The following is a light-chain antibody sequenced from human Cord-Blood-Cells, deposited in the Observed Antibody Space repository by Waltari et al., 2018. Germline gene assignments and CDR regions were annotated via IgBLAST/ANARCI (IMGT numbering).Light chain of an antibody. CDR2: KNS. CDR1: AFPKQY. V-gene: IGLV3-25*03. Sequence: SYELTQPPSVSVSPGQTARITCSGDAFPKQYAYWYQQKPGQAPVLVIYKNSERPSGIPERFSGSSSGKTVTLTISGVQAEDEADYYCQSADSSGTYYVFGTGTKVTVL. CDR3: QSADSSGTYYV. J-gene: IGLJ1*01.